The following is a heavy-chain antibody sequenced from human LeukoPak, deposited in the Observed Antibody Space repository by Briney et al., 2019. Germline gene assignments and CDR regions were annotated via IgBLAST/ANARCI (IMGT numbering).Heavy chain of an antibody. CDR1: GFTFSDYY. CDR3: ARSGMGRDGYNLGY. Sequence: GSLRLSCAASGFTFSDYYMSWIRQPPGKGLEWIGYIYYSGSTNYNPSLKSRVTISVDTSKNQFSLKLSSVTAADTAVYYCARSGMGRDGYNLGYWGQGTLVTVSS. D-gene: IGHD5-24*01. CDR2: IYYSGST. V-gene: IGHV4-59*08. J-gene: IGHJ4*02.